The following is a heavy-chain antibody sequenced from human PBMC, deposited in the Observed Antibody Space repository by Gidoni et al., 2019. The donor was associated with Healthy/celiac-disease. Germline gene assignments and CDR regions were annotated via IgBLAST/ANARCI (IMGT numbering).Heavy chain of an antibody. D-gene: IGHD3-10*01. J-gene: IGHJ4*02. Sequence: SWSWIRQPPGMGLEWIGYIYHSGSTYYNPSLKSRVTISVDRSKNQFSLKLSSVTAADTAVYYCARGPSRVRGVLAPFDYWGQGTLVTVSS. V-gene: IGHV4-30-2*01. CDR2: IYHSGST. CDR3: ARGPSRVRGVLAPFDY. CDR1: S.